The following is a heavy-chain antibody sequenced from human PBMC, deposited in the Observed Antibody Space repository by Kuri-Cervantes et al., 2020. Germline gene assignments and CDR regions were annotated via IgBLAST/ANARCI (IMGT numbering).Heavy chain of an antibody. Sequence: GGSLRLSCKGSGYSFTSYWIGWVRRMPGKGLEWMGLIYPGDSDTRYSPSFQGQVTISADKSISTAYLQWSSLKASDTAMYYCARHSLYYDSSGYSSLDFWGQGTLVTVSS. V-gene: IGHV5-51*01. CDR2: IYPGDSDT. CDR1: GYSFTSYW. CDR3: ARHSLYYDSSGYSSLDF. J-gene: IGHJ4*02. D-gene: IGHD3-22*01.